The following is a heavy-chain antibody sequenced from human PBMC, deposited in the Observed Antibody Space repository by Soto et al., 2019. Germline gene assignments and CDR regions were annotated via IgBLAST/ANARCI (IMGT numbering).Heavy chain of an antibody. CDR2: IIPIFGTA. CDR3: ARSYRYSYGSANFDY. D-gene: IGHD5-18*01. Sequence: QVQLVQSGAEVKKPGSSVKVSCKASGGTFSSYAISWVRQAPGQGLEWMGGIIPIFGTANYAQKFQGRVTITADESTSTADMELSSLRSEDTAVYYCARSYRYSYGSANFDYWGQGTLVTVSS. V-gene: IGHV1-69*12. J-gene: IGHJ4*02. CDR1: GGTFSSYA.